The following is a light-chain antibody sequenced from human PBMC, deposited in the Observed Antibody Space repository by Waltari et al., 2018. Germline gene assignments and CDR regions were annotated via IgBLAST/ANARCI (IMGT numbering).Light chain of an antibody. CDR2: GAF. CDR1: QGISDN. J-gene: IGKJ5*01. V-gene: IGKV3-15*01. Sequence: EIVMTQSPATLSVSPGERATLSCRASQGISDNLAWYQQKPGPASRLLIYGAFTRATGIPARFTGSGSGTEFTLTISSLQSEDSAVYYCQQYNRWPPITFGQGTRLEIK. CDR3: QQYNRWPPIT.